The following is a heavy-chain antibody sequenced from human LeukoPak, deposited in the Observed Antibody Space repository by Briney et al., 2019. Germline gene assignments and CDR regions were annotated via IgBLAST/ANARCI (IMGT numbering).Heavy chain of an antibody. Sequence: GSSVKVSCKASGGTFSSNAIGWVRQAPGQGLEWMGGIIPIFGTANYAQKFQGRVTITTDESTSTAYMELSSLRSEDTAVHYCARTYYDFWSGYMDVWGKGTTVTVSS. CDR2: IIPIFGTA. CDR3: ARTYYDFWSGYMDV. J-gene: IGHJ6*03. CDR1: GGTFSSNA. D-gene: IGHD3-3*01. V-gene: IGHV1-69*05.